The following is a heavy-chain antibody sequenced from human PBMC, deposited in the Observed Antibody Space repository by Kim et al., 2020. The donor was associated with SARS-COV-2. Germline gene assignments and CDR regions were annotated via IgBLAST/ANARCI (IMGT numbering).Heavy chain of an antibody. Sequence: GGSLRLSCAASGFTFSSYSMNWVRQAPGKGLEWVSSISSSSSYIYYADSVKGRFTISRDNAKNSLYLQMNSLRAEDTAVYYCARGSYYDSSGYYYNYYYGMDVWGQGTTVTVSS. V-gene: IGHV3-21*01. J-gene: IGHJ6*02. CDR2: ISSSSSYI. CDR1: GFTFSSYS. CDR3: ARGSYYDSSGYYYNYYYGMDV. D-gene: IGHD3-22*01.